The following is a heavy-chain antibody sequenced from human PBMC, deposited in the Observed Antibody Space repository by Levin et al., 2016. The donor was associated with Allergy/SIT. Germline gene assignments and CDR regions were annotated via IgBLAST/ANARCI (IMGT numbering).Heavy chain of an antibody. Sequence: ASVKVSCKASGYTFTNFDINWVRQATGQGPEWIGWMNPNSDKTGFAQKFQGRVTLTRDTSINTAYMELSSLTSDDTAVYYCARGQDAYLDSSGYHFDYWGQGTLVTVSS. J-gene: IGHJ4*02. CDR3: ARGQDAYLDSSGYHFDY. CDR2: MNPNSDKT. D-gene: IGHD3-22*01. V-gene: IGHV1-8*01. CDR1: GYTFTNFD.